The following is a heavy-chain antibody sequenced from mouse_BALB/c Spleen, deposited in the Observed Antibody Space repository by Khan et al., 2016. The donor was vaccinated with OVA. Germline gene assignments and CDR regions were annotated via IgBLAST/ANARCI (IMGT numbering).Heavy chain of an antibody. J-gene: IGHJ3*01. D-gene: IGHD2-13*01. Sequence: EVELVESGGGLVKPGGSLKLSCEASGFTFSDYYMYWVRQTPEKRLEWVATIGDGGNSISYPDSVKGGFTISRDEVRNNLYLRMSGLKSEDTAMYYCSRGYYGDPFAYWGQGTLVTVSA. CDR1: GFTFSDYY. CDR2: IGDGGNSI. V-gene: IGHV5-4*02. CDR3: SRGYYGDPFAY.